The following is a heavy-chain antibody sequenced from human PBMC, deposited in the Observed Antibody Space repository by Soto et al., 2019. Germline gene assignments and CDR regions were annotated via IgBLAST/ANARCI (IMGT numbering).Heavy chain of an antibody. J-gene: IGHJ4*02. CDR1: GYTFTSYY. D-gene: IGHD3-10*01. CDR3: ARGTTRVRGVIITPFDY. Sequence: QVQLVQSGAEVKKPGASVKVSCKASGYTFTSYYMHWVRQAPGQGLEWMGIINPSGGSTSYAQKFQGRVTMTRDTSTSTVEMELSSLRSEDTAVYYCARGTTRVRGVIITPFDYWGQGTLVTVSS. V-gene: IGHV1-46*01. CDR2: INPSGGST.